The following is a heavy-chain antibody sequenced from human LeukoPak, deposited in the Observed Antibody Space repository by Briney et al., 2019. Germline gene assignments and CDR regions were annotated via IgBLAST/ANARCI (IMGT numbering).Heavy chain of an antibody. D-gene: IGHD2-2*01. V-gene: IGHV3-7*04. CDR3: ARDRRCSSTSCYYFDY. CDR2: IKQDGSEK. CDR1: GFTFSGYW. J-gene: IGHJ4*02. Sequence: PGGSLRLSCAASGFTFSGYWMTWVRQAPGKGLEWVANIKQDGSEKYYVDSVKGRFTISRDNAKNSLYLQMNSLRAEDTAVYYCARDRRCSSTSCYYFDYWGQGTLVTVSS.